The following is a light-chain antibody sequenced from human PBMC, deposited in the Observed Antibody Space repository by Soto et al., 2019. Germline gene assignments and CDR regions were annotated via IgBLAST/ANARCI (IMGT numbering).Light chain of an antibody. V-gene: IGLV1-51*01. CDR1: GSNLGRNY. Sequence: QSVLTQPPSVSATPGQKVTISCSGSGSNLGRNYVSWYQQLPGTAPKLLIYDNVYRFSGIPDRFSAFKSGTSATLGITGLQTGDEGDYYCGSWDNIMRDYVFGTGTKVTVL. J-gene: IGLJ1*01. CDR2: DNV. CDR3: GSWDNIMRDYV.